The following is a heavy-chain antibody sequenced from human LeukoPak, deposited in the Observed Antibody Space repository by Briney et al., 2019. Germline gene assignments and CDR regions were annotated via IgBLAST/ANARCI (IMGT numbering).Heavy chain of an antibody. CDR3: ARLYGSGSYTQTFDY. V-gene: IGHV1-46*01. CDR1: GYTFTSYY. CDR2: INPSGGST. Sequence: ASVKVSCKASGYTFTSYYMHWVRQAPGQGLEWMGIINPSGGSTSYAQKFQGRVTMTRDMSTSTVYMELSSLRSEDAAVYYCARLYGSGSYTQTFDYWGQGTLVTVSS. J-gene: IGHJ4*02. D-gene: IGHD3-10*01.